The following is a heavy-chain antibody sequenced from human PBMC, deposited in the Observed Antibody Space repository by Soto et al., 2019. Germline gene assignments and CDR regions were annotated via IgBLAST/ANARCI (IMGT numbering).Heavy chain of an antibody. CDR3: ARVKNDYYDSSGYYHPGWYFDL. Sequence: QVQLVQSGAEVKKPGASVKVSCKASGYTFTSYAMHWVRQAPGQRLEWMGWINAGNGNTKYSQKFQGRVTITRDTSASTAYMELSSLRSEDTAVYYCARVKNDYYDSSGYYHPGWYFDLWGRGTLVTVSS. CDR2: INAGNGNT. CDR1: GYTFTSYA. V-gene: IGHV1-3*01. J-gene: IGHJ2*01. D-gene: IGHD3-22*01.